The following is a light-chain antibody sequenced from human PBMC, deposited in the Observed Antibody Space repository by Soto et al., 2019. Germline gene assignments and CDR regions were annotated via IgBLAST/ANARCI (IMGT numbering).Light chain of an antibody. V-gene: IGLV2-14*03. J-gene: IGLJ2*01. CDR2: DVT. Sequence: QSALTQPASLSGSPGQSITISCTGSSNDVGLYNYVSWYQQHPGKAPKLVISDVTNRPSGVSDRFSGSKSGNTAFLTISGLQAEDEADYYCSSYTITATLFGRGTKLTVL. CDR3: SSYTITATL. CDR1: SNDVGLYNY.